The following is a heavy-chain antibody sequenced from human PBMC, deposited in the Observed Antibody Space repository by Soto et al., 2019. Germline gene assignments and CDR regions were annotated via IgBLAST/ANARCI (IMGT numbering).Heavy chain of an antibody. CDR2: IKQDANEM. V-gene: IGHV3-7*01. CDR3: ARGSTMVRGVIQYYFDY. CDR1: GFRFSTYW. Sequence: EVQVVESGGGLVQPGGSLRLSCAASGFRFSTYWMSWVRQAPGKGLEWLANIKQDANEMYYVDSVKGRFTISGDSAKNSLYLQMNSLRAEDTAVYYCARGSTMVRGVIQYYFDYWGQGTLVTVSS. D-gene: IGHD3-10*01. J-gene: IGHJ4*02.